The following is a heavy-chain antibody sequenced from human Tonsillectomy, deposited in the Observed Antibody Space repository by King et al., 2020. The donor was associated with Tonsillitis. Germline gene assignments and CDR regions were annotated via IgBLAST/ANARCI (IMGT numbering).Heavy chain of an antibody. V-gene: IGHV3-33*01. CDR2: IWYDGSNK. CDR3: ARDSRGYSDGWRGDGMDV. CDR1: GFIFSSYG. D-gene: IGHD5-18*01. Sequence: QVQLVESGGGVVQPGRSLRLSCVASGFIFSSYGMHWVRQAPGKGLERVAVIWYDGSNKYYADSVKGRFTISRDNSKNTLYLQMNSLRAEDTAVYYGARDSRGYSDGWRGDGMDVWGQGTTVTVSS. J-gene: IGHJ6*02.